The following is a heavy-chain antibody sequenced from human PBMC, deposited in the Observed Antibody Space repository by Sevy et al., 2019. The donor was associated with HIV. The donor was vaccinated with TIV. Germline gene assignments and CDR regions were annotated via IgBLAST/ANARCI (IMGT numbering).Heavy chain of an antibody. Sequence: GGCLRLSCAASGFTFSSYNMNWVRQAPGKGLEWISSITGDSSYMYDADSVKGRFTISRDNARNSLYLQMNGLRAEDTAVYYCARDLLTLNYHASSGYNYYFDSWGQGTLVTVSS. D-gene: IGHD3-22*01. V-gene: IGHV3-21*01. CDR3: ARDLLTLNYHASSGYNYYFDS. CDR2: ITGDSSYM. CDR1: GFTFSSYN. J-gene: IGHJ4*02.